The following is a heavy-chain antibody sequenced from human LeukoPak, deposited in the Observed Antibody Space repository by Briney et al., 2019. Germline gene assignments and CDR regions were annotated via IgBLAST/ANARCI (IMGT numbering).Heavy chain of an antibody. CDR2: IRSKAHGGTT. CDR3: TTGTIFGVYYFDY. J-gene: IGHJ4*02. Sequence: PGGSLRLSCTASGFTFGGYAMSWVRQAPGKGLEWVGFIRSKAHGGTTDYAAPVKGRFTISRDDSKNTLYLLMNSLKTEDTAVYYCTTGTIFGVYYFDYWGQGTLVTVSS. D-gene: IGHD3-3*01. CDR1: GFTFGGYA. V-gene: IGHV3-49*04.